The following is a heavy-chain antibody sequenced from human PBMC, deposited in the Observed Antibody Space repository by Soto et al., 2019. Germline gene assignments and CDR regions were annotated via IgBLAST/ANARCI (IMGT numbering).Heavy chain of an antibody. CDR3: ARGGSGGLFEP. V-gene: IGHV3-11*06. Sequence: WGTLRLSCATSGFPFSDYYMSWIRQAPGKGLEWLSHISPNSRYRNYADSVKGSFTISRDDTKSSQFLQMNSLGIEDTAVYYCARGGSGGLFEPWGQG. J-gene: IGHJ5*02. D-gene: IGHD2-15*01. CDR1: GFPFSDYY. CDR2: ISPNSRYR.